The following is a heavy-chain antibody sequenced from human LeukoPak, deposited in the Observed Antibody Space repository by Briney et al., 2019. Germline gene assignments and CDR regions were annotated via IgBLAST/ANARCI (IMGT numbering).Heavy chain of an antibody. Sequence: SQTLSLTCTVSGGSISSGGYYWSWIRQPPGKGLEWIGEINHSGSTNYNPSLKSRVTISVDTSKNQFSLKLSSVTAADTAVYYCARRRTRKIVVVPAAVNWFDPWGQGTLVTVSS. CDR3: ARRRTRKIVVVPAAVNWFDP. D-gene: IGHD2-2*01. J-gene: IGHJ5*02. CDR1: GGSISSGGYY. CDR2: INHSGST. V-gene: IGHV4-30-2*01.